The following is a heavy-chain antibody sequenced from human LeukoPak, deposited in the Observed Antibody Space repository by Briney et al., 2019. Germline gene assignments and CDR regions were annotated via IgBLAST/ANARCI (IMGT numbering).Heavy chain of an antibody. Sequence: PSEALSLTCAVSGDSINSRSYYWGWIRQPPGKGLEWIGSIYYSGSTYYNPSLKSRVTISVDTSKNQFSLKLSSVTAADTAVYYCARAPSSWYGYYFDYWGQGTLVTVSS. CDR1: GDSINSRSYY. CDR3: ARAPSSWYGYYFDY. D-gene: IGHD6-13*01. CDR2: IYYSGST. V-gene: IGHV4-39*07. J-gene: IGHJ4*02.